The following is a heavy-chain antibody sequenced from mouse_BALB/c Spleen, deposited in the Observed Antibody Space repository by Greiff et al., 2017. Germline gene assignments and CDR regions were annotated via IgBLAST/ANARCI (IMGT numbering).Heavy chain of an antibody. V-gene: IGHV5-17*02. D-gene: IGHD2-1*01. CDR2: ISSGSSTI. CDR3: ARPLYGNYGYFDV. CDR1: GFTFSSFG. Sequence: EVMLVESGGGLVQPGGSRKLSCAASGFTFSSFGMHWVRQAPEKGLEWVTYISSGSSTIYYADTVKGRFTISRDNPKNTLFLQMTSLRSEDTAMYYCARPLYGNYGYFDVWGAGTTVTVSS. J-gene: IGHJ1*01.